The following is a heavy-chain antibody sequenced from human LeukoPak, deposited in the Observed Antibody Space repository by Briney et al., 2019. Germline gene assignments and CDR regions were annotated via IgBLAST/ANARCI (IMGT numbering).Heavy chain of an antibody. J-gene: IGHJ4*02. CDR1: GGSISSYY. CDR3: ARESGYDRDFDY. V-gene: IGHV4-59*01. Sequence: SETLSLTCTVSGGSISSYYWSWIRQPPGKGLEWIGYIYYSGSTNYNPSLKSRVTISVDTSKNQFSLKLSSVTATDTAVYYCARESGYDRDFDYWGQGTLVTVSS. CDR2: IYYSGST. D-gene: IGHD5-12*01.